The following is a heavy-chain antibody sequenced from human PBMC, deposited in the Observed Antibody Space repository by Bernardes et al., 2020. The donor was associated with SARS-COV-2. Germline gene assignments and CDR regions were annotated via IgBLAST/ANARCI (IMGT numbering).Heavy chain of an antibody. V-gene: IGHV3-74*01. J-gene: IGHJ5*02. CDR2: INPDGSST. CDR1: GFTLSSSW. CDR3: ARDLGYCTNGVCSP. Sequence: GGSLRLSRSAPGFTLSSSWFHWVRPAPGEGLVWVSRINPDGSSTNYADSVKGRFTISRDNAKNTLFLQMSSLRAEDTAMYYCARDLGYCTNGVCSPWGQGTLVTVSS. D-gene: IGHD2-8*01.